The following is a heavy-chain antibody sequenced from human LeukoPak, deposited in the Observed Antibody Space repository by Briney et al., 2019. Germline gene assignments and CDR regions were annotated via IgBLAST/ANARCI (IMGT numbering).Heavy chain of an antibody. CDR1: GGSFSGYY. Sequence: SETLSLTCAVYGGSFSGYYWSSVRQPPGKGLEWIGEINHSGSTNYNPSLKSRVTISVDTSKNQFSLKLSSVTAADTAVYYCAPPWGEPDYGGQGTLVTVSS. D-gene: IGHD7-27*01. J-gene: IGHJ4*02. V-gene: IGHV4-34*01. CDR3: APPWGEPDY. CDR2: INHSGST.